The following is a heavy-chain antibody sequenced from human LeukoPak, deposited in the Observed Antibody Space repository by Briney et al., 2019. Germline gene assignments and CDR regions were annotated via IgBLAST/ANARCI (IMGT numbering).Heavy chain of an antibody. V-gene: IGHV4-31*03. CDR1: GGSISSGGYY. D-gene: IGHD3-10*01. J-gene: IGHJ4*02. Sequence: SETLSLTCTVSGGSISSGGYYWSWIRQHPGKGLEWIGYIYYSGSTYYNPSLKSRVTISVDTSKNQFSLKLSSVTAADTAVYYCARFRGSGSPALDYWGQGTLVTVSS. CDR3: ARFRGSGSPALDY. CDR2: IYYSGST.